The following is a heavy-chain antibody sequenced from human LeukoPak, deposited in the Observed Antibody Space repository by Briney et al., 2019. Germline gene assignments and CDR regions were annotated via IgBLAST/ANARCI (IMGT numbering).Heavy chain of an antibody. D-gene: IGHD3-16*01. CDR1: GYTLTELS. J-gene: IGHJ3*02. CDR2: FDPEDGET. Sequence: ASVKVSCKVSGYTLTELSMHWVRQAPGKGLEWMGGFDPEDGETIYAQKFQGRVTMTEDTSTETAYMELSSLRSEHTAVYYCARGFDDYVWGSYSGAFDIWGQGTMVTVSS. CDR3: ARGFDDYVWGSYSGAFDI. V-gene: IGHV1-24*01.